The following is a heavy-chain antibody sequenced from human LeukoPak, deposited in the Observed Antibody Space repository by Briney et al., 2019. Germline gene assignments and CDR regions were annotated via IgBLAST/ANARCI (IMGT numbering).Heavy chain of an antibody. D-gene: IGHD6-13*01. Sequence: GASVKVSCKASGYTFTGYYMHWVRQAPGQGLEWMGWINPNSGGTNYAQKFQGRVTMTRDTSISTAYMELSRLRSDDTAVYYCARDPASSSWYLGLDGGSSSGWSGFDYWGQGTLVTVSS. CDR3: ARDPASSSWYLGLDGGSSSGWSGFDY. V-gene: IGHV1-2*02. CDR2: INPNSGGT. CDR1: GYTFTGYY. J-gene: IGHJ4*02.